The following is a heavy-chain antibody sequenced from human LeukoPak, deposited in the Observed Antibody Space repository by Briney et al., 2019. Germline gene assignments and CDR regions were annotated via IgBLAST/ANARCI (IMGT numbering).Heavy chain of an antibody. D-gene: IGHD3-16*01. J-gene: IGHJ4*02. CDR1: GFTFTTHS. Sequence: GGSLRLSCAASGFTFTTHSINWVRQAPGKGLEWVSYISSSSTTIYYADSVKGRLTISRDNAKNLLYLQMNSLRDEDTAVYYCATLGTPVYWGQGTLVTVSS. CDR2: ISSSSTTI. CDR3: ATLGTPVY. V-gene: IGHV3-48*02.